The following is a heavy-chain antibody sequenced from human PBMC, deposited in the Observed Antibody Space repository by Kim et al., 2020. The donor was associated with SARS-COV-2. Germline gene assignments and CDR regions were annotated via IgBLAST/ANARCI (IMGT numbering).Heavy chain of an antibody. CDR1: GFTFGDYA. CDR2: ISWNSGSI. J-gene: IGHJ4*02. Sequence: GGSLRLSCAASGFTFGDYAMHWVRQAPGKGLEWVSGISWNSGSIGYADSVKGRFTISRDNAKNSLYLQMNSLRAEDTALYYCAKAHVPYGSGSYYQPPDYWGQGTLVTVSS. CDR3: AKAHVPYGSGSYYQPPDY. V-gene: IGHV3-9*01. D-gene: IGHD3-10*01.